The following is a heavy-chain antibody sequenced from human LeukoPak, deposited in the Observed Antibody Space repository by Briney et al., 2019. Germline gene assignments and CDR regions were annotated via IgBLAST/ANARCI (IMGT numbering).Heavy chain of an antibody. CDR2: INHSGST. V-gene: IGHV4-34*01. J-gene: IGHJ4*02. D-gene: IGHD3-9*01. CDR1: GGSFSGYY. CDR3: ARLLRYFDWYFDY. Sequence: PSETLSLTCAVYGGSFSGYYWSWIRQPPGKGLEWIGEINHSGSTNYNPSLKSRVTISVDTSKNQFSLKLSSVTAADTAVYYCARLLRYFDWYFDYWGQGTLVTVSS.